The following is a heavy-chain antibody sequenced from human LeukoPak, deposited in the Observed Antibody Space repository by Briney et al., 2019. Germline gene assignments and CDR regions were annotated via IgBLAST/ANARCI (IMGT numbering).Heavy chain of an antibody. J-gene: IGHJ2*01. D-gene: IGHD3-16*01. Sequence: SETLSLTCAVDGGSFSGYYWSWIRRPPGKGLEWIGEINHSGSTNYNPSLKSRVTISVDTSKNQFSLKLSSVTAADTAVYYCASQGGYWYFDLWGRGTLVTVSS. V-gene: IGHV4-34*01. CDR2: INHSGST. CDR3: ASQGGYWYFDL. CDR1: GGSFSGYY.